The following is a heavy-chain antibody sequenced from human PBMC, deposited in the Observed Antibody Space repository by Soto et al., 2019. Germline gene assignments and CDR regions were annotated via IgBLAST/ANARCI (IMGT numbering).Heavy chain of an antibody. V-gene: IGHV3-23*01. Sequence: GGSLRLSCAASGFTFSSYAMSWVRQAPGKGLEWVSAISGSGGSTYYADSVKGRFTISRDNSKNTLYLQRNSLRAEDTAVYYCAKEFGYCSSTSCDTQSFDYWGQGTLVTVSS. J-gene: IGHJ4*02. D-gene: IGHD2-2*02. CDR1: GFTFSSYA. CDR3: AKEFGYCSSTSCDTQSFDY. CDR2: ISGSGGST.